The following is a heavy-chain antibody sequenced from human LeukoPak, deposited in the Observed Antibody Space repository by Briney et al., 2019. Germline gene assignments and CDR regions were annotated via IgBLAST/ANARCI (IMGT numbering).Heavy chain of an antibody. CDR3: ARRMYYDILTGPLGFDY. D-gene: IGHD3-9*01. CDR2: IHNGGSST. V-gene: IGHV3-74*01. Sequence: PGGSLRLSCAASGFTFSRYWMHWDRQAPGTGLVWVSRIHNGGSSTSYADSVKGRFTISRDNAKNTVYLQMNSLRAEDTAVYYCARRMYYDILTGPLGFDYWGQGTLVTVSS. CDR1: GFTFSRYW. J-gene: IGHJ4*02.